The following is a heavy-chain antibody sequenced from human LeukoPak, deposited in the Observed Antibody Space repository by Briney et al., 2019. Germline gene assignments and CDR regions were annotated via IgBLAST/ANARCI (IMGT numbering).Heavy chain of an antibody. Sequence: PGGSLRLSCVASAFDFSKYGIYWVRQAPGKGLQWVTFIRSDGCTEYYADSVKGRFTISRDNAKNSLYLQMNSLRVEDTAVYYCARDELPDDNSGYAFDCWGQGTLVTVSS. CDR3: ARDELPDDNSGYAFDC. J-gene: IGHJ4*02. V-gene: IGHV3-30*02. D-gene: IGHD3-22*01. CDR2: IRSDGCTE. CDR1: AFDFSKYG.